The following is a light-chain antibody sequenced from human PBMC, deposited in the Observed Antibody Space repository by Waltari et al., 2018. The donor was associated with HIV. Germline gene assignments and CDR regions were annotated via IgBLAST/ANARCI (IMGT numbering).Light chain of an antibody. Sequence: DIVMTQSPDSLAVSLGERATINCKSSQSVLYSPNNKTSLGWYQQKPGQPPKLLIYWASTRESGVPDRFSGSGSGTDFTLTISSLQAEDVAVYYCQQYYSTPPTFGQGTKLDIK. CDR1: QSVLYSPNNKTS. J-gene: IGKJ2*01. V-gene: IGKV4-1*01. CDR2: WAS. CDR3: QQYYSTPPT.